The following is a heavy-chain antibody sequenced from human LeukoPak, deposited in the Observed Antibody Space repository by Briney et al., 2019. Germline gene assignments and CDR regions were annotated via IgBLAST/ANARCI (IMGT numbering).Heavy chain of an antibody. D-gene: IGHD2-2*01. Sequence: GESLKISCKGSGYSFTSYWIGWVRQMPGKGLKWMGVIYPGDSDTRYSPSFQGQVTISADKSISTAYLQWSSLKASDTAMYYCARHESGYCSSTSCYPGDYWGQGTLVTVSS. CDR2: IYPGDSDT. J-gene: IGHJ4*02. CDR1: GYSFTSYW. CDR3: ARHESGYCSSTSCYPGDY. V-gene: IGHV5-51*01.